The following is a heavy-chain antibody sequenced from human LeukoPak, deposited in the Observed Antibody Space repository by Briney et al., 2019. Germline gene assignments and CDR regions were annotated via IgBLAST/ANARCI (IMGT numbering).Heavy chain of an antibody. Sequence: PGRSLRLSCVAAGFTFSNYWMHWVSQAPGKGLGWVSRINSDGSNTNYGDSMEGRFSISRDTSKNTMYMQTDSLMTKDTSVNYCAKDGKRRIPMIAVATRPYYSDYWGQGTLVTVSS. CDR1: GFTFSNYW. V-gene: IGHV3-74*01. D-gene: IGHD3-22*01. J-gene: IGHJ4*02. CDR3: AKDGKRRIPMIAVATRPYYSDY. CDR2: INSDGSNT.